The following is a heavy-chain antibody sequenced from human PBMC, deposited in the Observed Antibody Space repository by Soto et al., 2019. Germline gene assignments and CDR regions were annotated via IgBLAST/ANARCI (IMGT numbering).Heavy chain of an antibody. CDR2: FDPEDGET. D-gene: IGHD3-3*01. J-gene: IGHJ5*01. Sequence: ASVKVSCKVSGYTLTELSMHWVRQAPGKGLEWMGGFDPEDGETIYAQKFQGRVTMTEDTSTDTAYMELSSLRSEDTAVYYCATAQSGDFLRGDWFDYWGQGTLVTVSS. CDR1: GYTLTELS. CDR3: ATAQSGDFLRGDWFDY. V-gene: IGHV1-24*01.